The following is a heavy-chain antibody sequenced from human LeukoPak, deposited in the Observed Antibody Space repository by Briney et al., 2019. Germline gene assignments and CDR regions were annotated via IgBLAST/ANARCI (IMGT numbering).Heavy chain of an antibody. J-gene: IGHJ4*02. D-gene: IGHD3-10*01. CDR3: ARAGRITMVRGVFPDY. Sequence: ASVKVSCKASGYTFTSYYMHWVRQAPGQGLEWMGIINPSGGSTSYAQKFQGRVTMTRDMSTSTVYMELSSLRSEDTAVYYCARAGRITMVRGVFPDYWGQGTLVTVSS. V-gene: IGHV1-46*01. CDR1: GYTFTSYY. CDR2: INPSGGST.